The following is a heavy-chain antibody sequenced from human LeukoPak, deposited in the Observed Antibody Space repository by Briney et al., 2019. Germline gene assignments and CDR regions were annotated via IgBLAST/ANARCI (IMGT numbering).Heavy chain of an antibody. D-gene: IGHD3-22*01. CDR1: GGSFSGYY. V-gene: IGHV4-34*01. Sequence: SETLSLTCAVYGGSFSGYYWSWIRQPPGKGLEWIGEINHSGSTNYNPSLKSRVTISVDTSKNQFSLKLSSVTAADTAVYYCARGNRDLYYYDSSGYLDYWGQGTLVTVSS. J-gene: IGHJ4*02. CDR2: INHSGST. CDR3: ARGNRDLYYYDSSGYLDY.